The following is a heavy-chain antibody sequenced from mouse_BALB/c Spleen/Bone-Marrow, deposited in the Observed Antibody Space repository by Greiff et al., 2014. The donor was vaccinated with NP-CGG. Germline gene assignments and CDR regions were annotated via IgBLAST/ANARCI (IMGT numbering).Heavy chain of an antibody. V-gene: IGHV1S22*01. CDR2: IYPGSGST. Sequence: LQQSGSELVRPGASVKLSCKASGYTFTSYWVHWVKQRPGQGLEWIGNIYPGSGSTNYDEKFKSKATLTVDTSSSTAYMQLSSLTSEDSAVYYCTSYGAWFAYWGQGTLVTVSA. CDR1: GYTFTSYW. J-gene: IGHJ3*01. CDR3: TSYGAWFAY. D-gene: IGHD1-1*01.